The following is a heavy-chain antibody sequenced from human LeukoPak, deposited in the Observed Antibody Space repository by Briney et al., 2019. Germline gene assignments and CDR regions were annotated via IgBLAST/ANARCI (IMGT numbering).Heavy chain of an antibody. Sequence: GGSLRLSCAASGFTFSSYSMNWVRQAPGKGLEWVSSISSSSSYIHYADSVKGRFTISRDNAKNSLYLQMNSLRAEDTAVYYCARERYYYDSSGYYFDYWGQGTLVTVSS. CDR2: ISSSSSYI. CDR3: ARERYYYDSSGYYFDY. J-gene: IGHJ4*02. CDR1: GFTFSSYS. V-gene: IGHV3-21*01. D-gene: IGHD3-22*01.